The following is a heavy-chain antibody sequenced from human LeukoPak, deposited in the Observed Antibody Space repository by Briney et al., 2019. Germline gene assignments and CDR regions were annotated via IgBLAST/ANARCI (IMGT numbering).Heavy chain of an antibody. CDR1: GFTFSSYS. CDR2: ISSSSTTI. Sequence: GGSLRLSCAASGFTFSSYSMNWVRQAPGKGLELVSYISSSSTTIYYADSVKGRFTISRDNAKNSLYLQMNSLRDEDTAVYYCARDKYRVTTDSFDYWGQGTLVTVSS. D-gene: IGHD3-3*01. CDR3: ARDKYRVTTDSFDY. J-gene: IGHJ4*02. V-gene: IGHV3-48*02.